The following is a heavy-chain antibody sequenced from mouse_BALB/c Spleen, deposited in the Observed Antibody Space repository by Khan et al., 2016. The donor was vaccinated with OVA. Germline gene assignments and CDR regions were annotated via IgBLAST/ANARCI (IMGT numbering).Heavy chain of an antibody. CDR2: IHYSGNT. Sequence: EVQLQESGPDLVKPSQSLSLTCTVTGYSITSDYTWHWIRQFPGNNLEWMGYIHYSGNTNYNPSLKSRISITRDTSKNQFFLQLNSVTIEDTATYYCARFDGYYDAMDYWGQGTSVTVSS. J-gene: IGHJ4*01. D-gene: IGHD2-3*01. V-gene: IGHV3-1*02. CDR1: GYSITSDYT. CDR3: ARFDGYYDAMDY.